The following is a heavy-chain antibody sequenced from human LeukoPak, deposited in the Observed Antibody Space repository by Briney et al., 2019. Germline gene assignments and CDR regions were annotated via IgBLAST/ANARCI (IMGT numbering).Heavy chain of an antibody. CDR1: GYTFTSYG. D-gene: IGHD4-17*01. Sequence: ASVKVSCKASGYTFTSYGITWVRQAPGQGLEWMGWISGYNGNTNYAQKLQGRVTMTTDTSTSTAYMELRSLRSDDTAVYYCAREMTTVTPGAIDIWGQGTMVTVSP. J-gene: IGHJ3*02. CDR3: AREMTTVTPGAIDI. V-gene: IGHV1-18*01. CDR2: ISGYNGNT.